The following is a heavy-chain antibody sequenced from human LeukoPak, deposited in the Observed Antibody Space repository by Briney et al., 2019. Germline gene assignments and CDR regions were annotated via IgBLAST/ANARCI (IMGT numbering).Heavy chain of an antibody. Sequence: ASVKVSCKASGYTFTSYYMHWVRQAPGQGLEWMGIINPSGGSTSYAQKFQGRVTMTRDTSTSTVYMELSSLRSEDTAVYYCARGTIVVVMHRYYYGMDVWGQGTTVTVSS. CDR1: GYTFTSYY. J-gene: IGHJ6*02. D-gene: IGHD3-22*01. V-gene: IGHV1-46*01. CDR3: ARGTIVVVMHRYYYGMDV. CDR2: INPSGGST.